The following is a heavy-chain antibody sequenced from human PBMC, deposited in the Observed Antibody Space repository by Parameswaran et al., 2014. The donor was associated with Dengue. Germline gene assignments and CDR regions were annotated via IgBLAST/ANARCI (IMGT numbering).Heavy chain of an antibody. D-gene: IGHD3-10*01. CDR2: IYSGGST. V-gene: IGHV3-66*01. J-gene: IGHJ4*02. Sequence: WIRQPPGKGLEWVSVIYSGGSTYYADSVKGRFTISRDNSKNTLYLQMNSLRAEDTAVYYCARELGVWFGELKYFDYWGQGTLVTVSS. CDR3: ARELGVWFGELKYFDY.